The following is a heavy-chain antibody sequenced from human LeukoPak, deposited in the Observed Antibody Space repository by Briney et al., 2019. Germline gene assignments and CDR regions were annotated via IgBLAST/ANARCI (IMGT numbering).Heavy chain of an antibody. V-gene: IGHV3-30-3*01. CDR3: ARHRTGY. CDR2: ISYDGSNK. Sequence: PGGSLRLSCSASGFTFSSYAMHWVRQAPGKGLEWVAVISYDGSNKYYADSVKGRFTISRDNSKNTLYLQMNSLRAEDTAVYYCARHRTGYWGQGTLVTVSS. CDR1: GFTFSSYA. J-gene: IGHJ4*02. D-gene: IGHD4-17*01.